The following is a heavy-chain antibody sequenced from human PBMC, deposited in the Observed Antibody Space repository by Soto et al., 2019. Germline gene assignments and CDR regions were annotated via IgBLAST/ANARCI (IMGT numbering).Heavy chain of an antibody. J-gene: IGHJ3*02. Sequence: EVQLLESGGGLVQPGGSLRLSCAASGFTFSSYAMSWVRQAPGKGLEWVSAISGSGGSTYYADSVKGRFTISRDNSKNTLYLQMNSLRAEDTAVYYCAKGLDSVAGFDWVNDGDNEDAFDIWGQGTMVTVSS. V-gene: IGHV3-23*01. D-gene: IGHD6-19*01. CDR3: AKGLDSVAGFDWVNDGDNEDAFDI. CDR1: GFTFSSYA. CDR2: ISGSGGST.